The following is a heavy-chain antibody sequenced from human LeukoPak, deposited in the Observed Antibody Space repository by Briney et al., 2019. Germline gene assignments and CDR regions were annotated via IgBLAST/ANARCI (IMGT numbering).Heavy chain of an antibody. J-gene: IGHJ4*02. CDR3: AREVAKVYYFDY. V-gene: IGHV3-30*03. D-gene: IGHD5-12*01. CDR2: ISYDGSNK. Sequence: GGSLRLSCAASGFTFSSYGMHWVRQASGKGLEWVAVISYDGSNKYYADSVKGRFTISRDNSKNTLYLQMNSLRAEDTAVYYCAREVAKVYYFDYWGQGTLVTVSS. CDR1: GFTFSSYG.